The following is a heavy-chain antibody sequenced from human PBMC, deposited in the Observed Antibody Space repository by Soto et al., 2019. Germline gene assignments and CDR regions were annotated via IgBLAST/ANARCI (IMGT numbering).Heavy chain of an antibody. CDR3: PSTVTDTYYYYYMDV. J-gene: IGHJ6*03. CDR2: ISGSGGST. Sequence: GESLKISCAASGFTFSSYAMSWVRQAPGKGLEWVSAISGSGGSTYYADSVKGRFTISRDNSKNTLYLQMNSLRAEDTAVYYCPSTVTDTYYYYYMDVWGKGTTVTVSS. D-gene: IGHD4-17*01. CDR1: GFTFSSYA. V-gene: IGHV3-23*01.